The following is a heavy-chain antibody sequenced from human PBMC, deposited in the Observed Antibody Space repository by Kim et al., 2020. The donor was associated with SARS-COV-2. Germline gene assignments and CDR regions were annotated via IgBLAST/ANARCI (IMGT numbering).Heavy chain of an antibody. Sequence: GGSLRLSCAASGFTFSSYAMSWVRQAPGKGLEWVSVIYSGGSSTYYADSVKGRFTISRDNSKNTLYLQMNSLRAEDTAVYYCAKVAVAGGDAFDIWGQGTMVTVSS. V-gene: IGHV3-23*03. D-gene: IGHD6-19*01. J-gene: IGHJ3*02. CDR3: AKVAVAGGDAFDI. CDR2: IYSGGSST. CDR1: GFTFSSYA.